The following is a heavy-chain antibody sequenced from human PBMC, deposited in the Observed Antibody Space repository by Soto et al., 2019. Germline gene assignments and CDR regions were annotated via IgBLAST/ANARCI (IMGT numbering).Heavy chain of an antibody. Sequence: QVHLEASGPGLVKPSETLSLTCSVSGGSLSFNYWRWIRQVPGKGLEWIGYIFYSGNTNYNPSLKSRVTISVDTSKNHFSLNLSSLTAADTAVYYCARGRGNFDFWGQGTLVTVSS. CDR1: GGSLSFNY. D-gene: IGHD3-10*01. CDR3: ARGRGNFDF. CDR2: IFYSGNT. J-gene: IGHJ4*02. V-gene: IGHV4-59*01.